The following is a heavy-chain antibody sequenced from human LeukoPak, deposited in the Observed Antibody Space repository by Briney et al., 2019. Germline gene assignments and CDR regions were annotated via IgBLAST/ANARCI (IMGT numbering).Heavy chain of an antibody. D-gene: IGHD5-24*01. CDR3: ARDSANGSNWYFDY. V-gene: IGHV4-4*02. CDR2: ISHSGTT. J-gene: IGHJ4*02. CDR1: GDSISSSNW. Sequence: PSETLSLTCAVSGDSISSSNWWNWVRQTPGKGLEWIGEISHSGTTLYNPSLKSRVTISVDKSNNQFSLNLNSVTAADTAVYYCARDSANGSNWYFDYWGQGTLVAVSS.